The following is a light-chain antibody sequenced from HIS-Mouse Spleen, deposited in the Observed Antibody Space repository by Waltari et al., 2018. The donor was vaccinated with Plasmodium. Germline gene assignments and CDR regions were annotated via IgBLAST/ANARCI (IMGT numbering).Light chain of an antibody. CDR1: KLGAQY. CDR3: QAWDSSTVV. J-gene: IGLJ2*01. V-gene: IGLV3-1*01. Sequence: SYELTQPPSVSVSPGQTASITRSGDKLGAQYACWYQQKPGQSPVLVIYQDSKRPSGIPERFSGSNSGNTATLTISGTQAMDEADYYCQAWDSSTVVFGGGTKLTVL. CDR2: QDS.